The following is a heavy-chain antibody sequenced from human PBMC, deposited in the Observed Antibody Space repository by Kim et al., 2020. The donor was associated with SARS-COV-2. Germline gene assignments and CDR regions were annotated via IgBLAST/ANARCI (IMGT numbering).Heavy chain of an antibody. CDR3: ARDGAYFDY. D-gene: IGHD1-26*01. CDR1: GYTFTSYG. CDR2: ISVDNGNT. V-gene: IGHV1-18*01. Sequence: ASVKVSCKASGYTFTSYGISWVRQAPGQGFEWMGWISVDNGNTNYAQKFQGRVTMTTDTSTRTAYMQLRSLRSDDTAVYYCARDGAYFDYWGQGTLVPVS. J-gene: IGHJ4*02.